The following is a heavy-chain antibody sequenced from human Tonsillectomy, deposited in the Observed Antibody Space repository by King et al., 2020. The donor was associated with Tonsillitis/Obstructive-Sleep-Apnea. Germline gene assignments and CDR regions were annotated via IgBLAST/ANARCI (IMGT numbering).Heavy chain of an antibody. CDR1: GFTFDDYA. J-gene: IGHJ4*02. CDR2: ISWNSGSI. Sequence: EVQLVESGGGLVQPGRSLRLSCAASGFTFDDYAMHWVRQAPGKGLEWVSGISWNSGSIGYADSVKGRFTISRDNAKNSLYLQMNSLRAEDTALYYCAKSRGGCSGGSCYHFDYWGQGTLVTVSS. CDR3: AKSRGGCSGGSCYHFDY. D-gene: IGHD2-15*01. V-gene: IGHV3-9*01.